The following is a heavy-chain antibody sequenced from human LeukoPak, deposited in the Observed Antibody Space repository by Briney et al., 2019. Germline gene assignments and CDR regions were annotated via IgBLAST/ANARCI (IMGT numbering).Heavy chain of an antibody. CDR2: INHSGST. Sequence: PSETLSLTCAVYGGSFSGYYWSWIRQPPGKGLEWIGEINHSGSTNYNPSLKSRVTISVDTSKNQFSLKLSSVTAADTAVYYCARMGYCSSTSCYYGAFDIWGQGTMVTVSS. D-gene: IGHD2-2*01. CDR3: ARMGYCSSTSCYYGAFDI. V-gene: IGHV4-34*01. CDR1: GGSFSGYY. J-gene: IGHJ3*02.